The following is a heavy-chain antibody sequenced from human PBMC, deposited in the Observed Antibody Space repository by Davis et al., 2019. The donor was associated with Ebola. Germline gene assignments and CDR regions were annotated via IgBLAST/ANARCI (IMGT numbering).Heavy chain of an antibody. V-gene: IGHV4-34*01. Sequence: MPSETLSLTCAVYGGSFSGYYWSWIRQPPGKGLEWIGEINHSGSTNYNPSLKSRVTISVDTSKNQFSLKLSSVTAAGTAVYYCARDPAGAFDYWGQGTLVTVSS. CDR3: ARDPAGAFDY. CDR2: INHSGST. J-gene: IGHJ4*02. D-gene: IGHD4/OR15-4a*01. CDR1: GGSFSGYY.